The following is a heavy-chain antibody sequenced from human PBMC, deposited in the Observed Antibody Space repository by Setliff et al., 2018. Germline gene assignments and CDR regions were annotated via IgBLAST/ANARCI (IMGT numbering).Heavy chain of an antibody. J-gene: IGHJ4*02. D-gene: IGHD3-10*01. CDR2: IYSDGSST. CDR3: AKDRPQGVNGRSLDS. CDR1: GFTFSSYE. Sequence: GGSLRLSCTTSGFTFSSYEVNWVRQAPGKGLEWVSVIYSDGSSTYYGDSVKGRFTISRDNSKNTLYLQMNSLRAEDTAIYYCAKDRPQGVNGRSLDSWGRGALVTVSS. V-gene: IGHV3-23*03.